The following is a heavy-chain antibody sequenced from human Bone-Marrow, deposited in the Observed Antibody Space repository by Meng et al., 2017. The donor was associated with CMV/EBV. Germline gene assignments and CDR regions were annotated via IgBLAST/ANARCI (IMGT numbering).Heavy chain of an antibody. CDR3: AKDLGNWYSGSYYDD. J-gene: IGHJ4*02. Sequence: SGFTFSNYGMHWVRQAPGKGLGWVAVIWYDGINKYYADSVKGRFTISRDNSKNTLYLQMNSLRAEDTGVYYCAKDLGNWYSGSYYDDWGLGTLVTVSS. D-gene: IGHD1-26*01. V-gene: IGHV3-33*06. CDR2: IWYDGINK. CDR1: GFTFSNYG.